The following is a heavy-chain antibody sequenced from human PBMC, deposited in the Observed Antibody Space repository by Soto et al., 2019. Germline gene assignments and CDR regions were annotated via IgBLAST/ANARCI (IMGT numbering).Heavy chain of an antibody. CDR3: ALGLFNAGDAFDI. V-gene: IGHV1-69*13. CDR1: GGTFGSYA. Sequence: GASVKVSCKASGGTFGSYAISWVRQAPGQGLEWMGGIIPIFGTANYAQKFQGRVTITADESTSTAYMELSSLRSEDTAVYYCALGLFNAGDAFDIWGQGTMVTVSS. CDR2: IIPIFGTA. J-gene: IGHJ3*02. D-gene: IGHD2-21*01.